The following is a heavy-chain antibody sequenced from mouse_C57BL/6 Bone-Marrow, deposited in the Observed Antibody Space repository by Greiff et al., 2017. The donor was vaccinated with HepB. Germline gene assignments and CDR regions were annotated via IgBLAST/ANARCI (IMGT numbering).Heavy chain of an antibody. Sequence: EVKVVESGGDLVKPGGSLKLSCAASGFTFSSYGMSWVRQTPDKMLEWVATISSGGSYTYYPDSVKGRFTISRDNAKNTLYLQMSSLKSEDTAMDYCARRGYYRNFDVWGTGTTVTVSS. V-gene: IGHV5-6*02. J-gene: IGHJ1*03. CDR2: ISSGGSYT. CDR1: GFTFSSYG. CDR3: ARRGYYRNFDV. D-gene: IGHD2-14*01.